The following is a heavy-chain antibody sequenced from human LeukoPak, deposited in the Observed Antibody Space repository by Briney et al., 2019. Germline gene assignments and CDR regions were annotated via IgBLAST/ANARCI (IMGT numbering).Heavy chain of an antibody. J-gene: IGHJ4*02. CDR2: IRSKAYGGTT. D-gene: IGHD3-16*01. V-gene: IGHV3-49*04. Sequence: GGSLRLSCTASGFTFGDYAVSWVRQAPGKGLEWVGFIRSKAYGGTTEYAASVKGKFTISRDDSKSIAYLQMNSLKTEDSAVYYCTRYWGLGTQRGSDYWGQGTLVTVSS. CDR3: TRYWGLGTQRGSDY. CDR1: GFTFGDYA.